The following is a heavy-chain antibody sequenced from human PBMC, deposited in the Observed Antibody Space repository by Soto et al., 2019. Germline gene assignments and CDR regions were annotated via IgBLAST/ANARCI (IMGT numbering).Heavy chain of an antibody. Sequence: SVKVSCKASGDTFSRYAINWVRQAPGQGLEWMGGIIPMFGTTNYAQKFKGRVTITADESTSTVYMELNTLRSEDAAVYYCARASIHGSSWYFWFDPWGQGTLVTVSS. V-gene: IGHV1-69*13. CDR1: GDTFSRYA. D-gene: IGHD6-13*01. J-gene: IGHJ5*01. CDR2: IIPMFGTT. CDR3: ARASIHGSSWYFWFDP.